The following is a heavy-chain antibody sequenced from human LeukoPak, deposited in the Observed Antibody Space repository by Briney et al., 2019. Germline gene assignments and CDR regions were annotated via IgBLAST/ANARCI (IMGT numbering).Heavy chain of an antibody. Sequence: GGSLRLSCAASVFTFISYAMSWVRQAPGKGLEWVSAISGSGGSTYYADSVKGRFTISRDNSKNTLYLQMNSLRAEDTAVYYCAKEEGIAVAAPVTWGQGTLVTVSS. CDR2: ISGSGGST. CDR3: AKEEGIAVAAPVT. CDR1: VFTFISYA. J-gene: IGHJ5*02. D-gene: IGHD6-19*01. V-gene: IGHV3-23*01.